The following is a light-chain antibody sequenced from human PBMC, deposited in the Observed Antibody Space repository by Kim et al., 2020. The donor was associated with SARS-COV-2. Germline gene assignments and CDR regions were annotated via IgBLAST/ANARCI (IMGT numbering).Light chain of an antibody. J-gene: IGKJ4*01. CDR3: QQYDDWPLT. V-gene: IGKV3-15*01. CDR2: AAS. Sequence: EVVMTQSPATLSVSPGERATLSCRGSQSVGSKLAWYQHKPGQAPRLLIYAASTRATGVPARFSGTGSGTEFTLTISSLQSEDFAVYSCQQYDDWPLTFGGGTKVDIK. CDR1: QSVGSK.